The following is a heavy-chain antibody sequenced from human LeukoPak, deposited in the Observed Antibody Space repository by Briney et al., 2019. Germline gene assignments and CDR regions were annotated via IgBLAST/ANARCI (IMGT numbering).Heavy chain of an antibody. V-gene: IGHV3-23*01. CDR1: GFIFSSYA. J-gene: IGHJ4*02. Sequence: GGSLRLSCAASGFIFSSYAMSWVRQAPGKGLEWVSGISGSGGSTYYADSVKGRFTISRDDSKNTLYLQMNSLRAEDTAVYYCAKAPSELYSSSWPVDYWGQGTLVTVSS. CDR3: AKAPSELYSSSWPVDY. D-gene: IGHD6-13*01. CDR2: ISGSGGST.